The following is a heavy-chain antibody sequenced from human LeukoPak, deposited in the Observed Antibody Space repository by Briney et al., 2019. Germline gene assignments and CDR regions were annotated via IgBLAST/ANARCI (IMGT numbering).Heavy chain of an antibody. V-gene: IGHV4-4*07. J-gene: IGHJ5*02. CDR2: IHTSGSP. D-gene: IGHD3-16*01. Sequence: PSETLSLTCTVSGGSISSYYWSWVRQPAGKGLEDIGRIHTSGSPNYNPSLKSRVTISVDTSRNQFSLKMTSVTAADTAVYYCARDLITPPYNWFDLWGQGTLVTVSS. CDR1: GGSISSYY. CDR3: ARDLITPPYNWFDL.